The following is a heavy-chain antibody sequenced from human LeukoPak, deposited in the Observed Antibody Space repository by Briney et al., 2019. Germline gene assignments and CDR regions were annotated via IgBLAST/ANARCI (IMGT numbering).Heavy chain of an antibody. Sequence: GGSLRLSCAASGFTFSSYAMHWVRQAPGKGLEWVAVISYDGSNKYYADSVKGRFTISRDNSKNTLYLQMNSLRAEDTAVYYCARDNYYGSGSSHPSGYWGQGTLVTVSS. CDR2: ISYDGSNK. CDR1: GFTFSSYA. V-gene: IGHV3-30*01. CDR3: ARDNYYGSGSSHPSGY. J-gene: IGHJ4*02. D-gene: IGHD3-10*01.